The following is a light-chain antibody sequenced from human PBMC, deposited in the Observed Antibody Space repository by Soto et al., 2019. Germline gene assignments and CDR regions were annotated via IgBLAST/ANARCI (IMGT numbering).Light chain of an antibody. J-gene: IGKJ5*01. CDR1: QSVSTY. V-gene: IGKV3-11*01. CDR2: DAS. Sequence: EIVLTQSPATLSLSPGERAALSGRASQSVSTYLAWYQQRPGQAPRLLIYDASYRATDIPPRFSGSGSGTDFTLTISSLEPEDFAVYYCQQRRSWPPTITFGQGTRLEIK. CDR3: QQRRSWPPTIT.